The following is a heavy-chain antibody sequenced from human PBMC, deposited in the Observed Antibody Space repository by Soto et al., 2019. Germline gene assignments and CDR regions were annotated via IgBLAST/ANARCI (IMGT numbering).Heavy chain of an antibody. CDR3: ARHEGYCSSTSCHPPFDP. Sequence: PSETLSLTCTVSGGSISSSSYYWCWIRQPPGKGLEWIGSIYYSGSTYYNPSLKSRVTISVDTSKNQFSLKLSSVTAADTAVYYCARHEGYCSSTSCHPPFDPWGQGTLVTVSS. V-gene: IGHV4-39*01. J-gene: IGHJ5*02. CDR2: IYYSGST. D-gene: IGHD2-2*01. CDR1: GGSISSSSYY.